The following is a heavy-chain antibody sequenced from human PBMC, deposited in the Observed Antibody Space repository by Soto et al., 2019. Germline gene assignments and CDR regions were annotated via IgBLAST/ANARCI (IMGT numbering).Heavy chain of an antibody. Sequence: QVQLVESGGGVVQPGRSLRLSCAASGFTFSSYGMHWVRQAPGKGLEWVAVIWYDGSNKYYADSVKGRFTISRDNSKNTLYLQMDSLRAEDTAVYYCARDGGGSDLSSGWIHDLDDWGQGTLVTVSS. V-gene: IGHV3-33*01. CDR2: IWYDGSNK. J-gene: IGHJ4*02. D-gene: IGHD1-26*01. CDR1: GFTFSSYG. CDR3: ARDGGGSDLSSGWIHDLDD.